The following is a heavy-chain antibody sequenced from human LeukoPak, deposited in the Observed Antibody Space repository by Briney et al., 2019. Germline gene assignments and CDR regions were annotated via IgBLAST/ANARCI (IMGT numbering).Heavy chain of an antibody. CDR2: ISYVGSNK. Sequence: GGSLRLSCAASGFTFSSYAMHWVRQAPGKGLGWEAFISYVGSNKYYADSVKGRFTISRDNSKNTLYLQMNSLRAEDTAVYYCANTPVGWGQGTLVTVSS. CDR1: GFTFSSYA. J-gene: IGHJ4*02. CDR3: ANTPVG. V-gene: IGHV3-30-3*01.